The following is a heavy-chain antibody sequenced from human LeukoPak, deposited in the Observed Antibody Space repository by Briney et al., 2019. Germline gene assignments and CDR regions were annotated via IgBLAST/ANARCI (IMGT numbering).Heavy chain of an antibody. CDR1: GYTFTSYG. V-gene: IGHV1-18*01. D-gene: IGHD6-13*01. CDR3: ASFPNAAAGPDYYYYGIDV. CDR2: ISAYNGNT. J-gene: IGHJ6*02. Sequence: ASVKVSCKASGYTFTSYGISWVRQAPGQGLEWMGWISAYNGNTNYAQKLQGRVTMTTGTSTSTAYMELRSLRSDDTAVYYCASFPNAAAGPDYYYYGIDVWGQGTTVTASS.